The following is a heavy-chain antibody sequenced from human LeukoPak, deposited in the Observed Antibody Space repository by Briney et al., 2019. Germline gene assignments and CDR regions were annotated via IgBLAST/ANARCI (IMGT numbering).Heavy chain of an antibody. Sequence: GGSLKLSCAVSGFTFSSYAMSWVRQAPGKGPECVSGISGRGDSTYYADSVKGRFTISRDNSKNTLYLQMNSLRAEDTAVYYCAGNSSGWGFFNYWGQGTLVTVSS. D-gene: IGHD6-19*01. V-gene: IGHV3-23*01. CDR3: AGNSSGWGFFNY. CDR1: GFTFSSYA. J-gene: IGHJ4*02. CDR2: ISGRGDST.